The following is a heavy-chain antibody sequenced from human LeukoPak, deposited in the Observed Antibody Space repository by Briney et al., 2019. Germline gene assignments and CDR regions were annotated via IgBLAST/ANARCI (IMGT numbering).Heavy chain of an antibody. CDR2: IKPDGSEK. CDR1: RFTFSTYW. Sequence: GGSLRLSCAASRFTFSTYWMSWVRQAPGKGLEWVANIKPDGSEKYYVDSVKGRFTISRDNAKNSLYLQMNSLRAEDTAVYYCARAPGFFDLWGRGTQVTVSS. V-gene: IGHV3-7*01. CDR3: ARAPGFFDL. J-gene: IGHJ2*01.